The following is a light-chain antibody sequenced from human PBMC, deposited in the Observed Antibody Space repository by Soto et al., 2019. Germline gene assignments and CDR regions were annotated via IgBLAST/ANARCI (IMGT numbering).Light chain of an antibody. CDR2: EVS. J-gene: IGLJ1*01. Sequence: QSVLTQPASVSGSPGRSITISCTGTSSDVGGYSYVSWYQQHPGKAPKLMIYEVSNRPSGVSNRFSGSKSGNTASLTISGLQAEDEGDYYCSSYTSGTTLFVFGTGTKVTVL. CDR1: SSDVGGYSY. CDR3: SSYTSGTTLFV. V-gene: IGLV2-14*01.